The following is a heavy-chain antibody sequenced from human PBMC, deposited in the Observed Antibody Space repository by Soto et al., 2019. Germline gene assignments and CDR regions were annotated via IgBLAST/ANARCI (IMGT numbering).Heavy chain of an antibody. CDR3: TTILVPSYGRDATCYYECDI. J-gene: IGHJ3*02. CDR2: IKSEANGGAS. V-gene: IGHV3-15*07. D-gene: IGHD2-15*01. Sequence: EVQLVESGGGLVKPGGSLRVSCAASGFTFSDAWMNWVRQAPGKGLEWVGRIKSEANGGASDYAAPVKGRFTISRDDSKNTLYQQMNSLRTDDTAVYYCTTILVPSYGRDATCYYECDIWGQGTMVPV. CDR1: GFTFSDAW.